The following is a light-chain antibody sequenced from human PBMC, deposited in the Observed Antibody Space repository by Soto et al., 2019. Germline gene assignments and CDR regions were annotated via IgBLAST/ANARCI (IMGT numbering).Light chain of an antibody. CDR1: QSISANY. CDR2: GVS. Sequence: EILFTQSPGTRPLSPGERATLSCRASQSISANYLAWYQQKPGQAPRLLIYGVSIRETGIPDVFACSGAGPECTRTISRLQHEDVAVDYCHQYGVSTKTFGQGTKVDIK. V-gene: IGKV3-20*01. CDR3: HQYGVSTKT. J-gene: IGKJ1*01.